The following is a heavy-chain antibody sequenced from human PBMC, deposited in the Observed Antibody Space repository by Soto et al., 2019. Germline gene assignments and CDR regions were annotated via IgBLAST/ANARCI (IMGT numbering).Heavy chain of an antibody. CDR3: ARGRIDFWSGYYRYYYYGMDV. J-gene: IGHJ6*02. Sequence: SETLSHTCAVYGGSFSGYYWSWIRQPPGKGLEWIGEINHSGSTNYNPSLKSRVTISVDTSKNQFSLKLSSVTAADTAVYYCARGRIDFWSGYYRYYYYGMDVWGQGTTVT. V-gene: IGHV4-34*01. D-gene: IGHD3-3*01. CDR1: GGSFSGYY. CDR2: INHSGST.